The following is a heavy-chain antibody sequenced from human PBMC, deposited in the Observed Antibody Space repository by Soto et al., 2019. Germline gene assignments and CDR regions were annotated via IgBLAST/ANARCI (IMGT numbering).Heavy chain of an antibody. Sequence: ASVKVSCKASGYTFTSYGISWVRQAPGQGLEWMGWISAYNGNTNYAQKLQGRVTMTTDTSTSTAYMELRSLRSDDTAVYYCARGGWELRLAPLGYYYYYMDVWGKGTTVTVSS. CDR2: ISAYNGNT. CDR1: GYTFTSYG. D-gene: IGHD1-26*01. V-gene: IGHV1-18*01. J-gene: IGHJ6*03. CDR3: ARGGWELRLAPLGYYYYYMDV.